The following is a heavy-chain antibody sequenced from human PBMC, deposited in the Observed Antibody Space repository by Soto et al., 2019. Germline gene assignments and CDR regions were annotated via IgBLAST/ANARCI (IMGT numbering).Heavy chain of an antibody. CDR3: ARETLWFGELSAYYMDV. J-gene: IGHJ6*03. CDR1: SGSLSSSNW. CDR2: IYHSGST. D-gene: IGHD3-10*01. Sequence: SETLSLTCAVSSGSLSSSNWWSWVRQPPGKGLEWIGEIYHSGSTNYNPSLKSRVTISVDKSKNQFSLKLSSVTAADTAVYYCARETLWFGELSAYYMDVWGKGTTVTVSS. V-gene: IGHV4-4*02.